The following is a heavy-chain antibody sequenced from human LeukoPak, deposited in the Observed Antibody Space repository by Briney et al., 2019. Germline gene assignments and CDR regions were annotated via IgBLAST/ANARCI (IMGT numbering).Heavy chain of an antibody. D-gene: IGHD6-13*01. CDR1: GFTFSSYW. J-gene: IGHJ4*02. CDR3: ARDFGAVGQLVPVFDY. CDR2: IKQDGSEK. V-gene: IGHV3-7*01. Sequence: GGSLRLSCAASGFTFSSYWMSWVRQAPGKGLEWVANIKQDGSEKYYVDPVKGRFTISRDNDKNSLYLQMNSLRAEDTAVYYCARDFGAVGQLVPVFDYWGQGTLVTVSS.